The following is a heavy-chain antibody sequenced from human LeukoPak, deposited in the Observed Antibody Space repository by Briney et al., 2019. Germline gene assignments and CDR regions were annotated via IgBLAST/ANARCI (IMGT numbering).Heavy chain of an antibody. CDR3: ARDHYYVPDY. V-gene: IGHV3-23*01. Sequence: PRGSLRLSCVVSGFTLSSYAMSWVRQAPGKGLEWVAATSSSDSGKYHADSVRGRFTISRDNSKNTLDLQMNNLRAEDTAVYYCARDHYYVPDYWGQGTLVTVSS. CDR2: TSSSDSGK. J-gene: IGHJ4*02. CDR1: GFTLSSYA. D-gene: IGHD3-10*02.